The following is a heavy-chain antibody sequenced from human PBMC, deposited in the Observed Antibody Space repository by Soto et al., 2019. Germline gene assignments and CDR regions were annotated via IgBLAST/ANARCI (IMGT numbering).Heavy chain of an antibody. D-gene: IGHD3-22*01. CDR1: GFTFRSYG. CDR2: TWHDGSNK. Sequence: GGSLRLSCAASGFTFRSYGMHWFRQAPGKGLEWVAVTWHDGSNKYYADSVKGRFTISRDNSKSTLYLQMNSLRAEDTAVYYCARGYYDTSGYPMFAFDIWGQGTMVTVSS. V-gene: IGHV3-33*01. CDR3: ARGYYDTSGYPMFAFDI. J-gene: IGHJ3*02.